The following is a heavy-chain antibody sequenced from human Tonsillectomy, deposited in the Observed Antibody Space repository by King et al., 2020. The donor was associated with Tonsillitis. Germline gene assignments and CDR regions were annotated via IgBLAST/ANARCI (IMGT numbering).Heavy chain of an antibody. J-gene: IGHJ6*02. Sequence: QLVRSGAEVKKPGASVKVSCKVSGYTLTDMSMHWVRQTPGKGLEWMGGFDPEHGKTIYAQKFQGRVTMTEDTSTDTAYMELSSLRSDDTAVYYCATNLEFIWGQGTTVTVSS. D-gene: IGHD3-3*01. CDR3: ATNLEFI. CDR2: FDPEHGKT. CDR1: GYTLTDMS. V-gene: IGHV1-24*01.